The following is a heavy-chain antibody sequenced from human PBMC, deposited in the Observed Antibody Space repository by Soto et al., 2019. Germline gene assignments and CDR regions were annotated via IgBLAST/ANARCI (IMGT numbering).Heavy chain of an antibody. V-gene: IGHV4-30-4*01. CDR2: IYYSGST. Sequence: PSETLSLTCTVSGGYIRSGYYYWSWIRQPPGKGLEWIGYIYYSGSTYYNPSLKSRVTISVDTSKNQFSLKLSSVTAADTAVYYCAREYSDSGRFDYWGQGTLVTVSS. J-gene: IGHJ4*02. CDR3: AREYSDSGRFDY. D-gene: IGHD2-15*01. CDR1: GGYIRSGYYY.